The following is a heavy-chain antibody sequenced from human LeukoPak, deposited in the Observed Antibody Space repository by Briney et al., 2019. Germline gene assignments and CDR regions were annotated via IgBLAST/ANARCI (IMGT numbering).Heavy chain of an antibody. J-gene: IGHJ4*02. CDR1: GYTLTELS. V-gene: IGHV1-24*01. D-gene: IGHD3-22*01. CDR3: ARNNRDSSGYYYIYYFDY. Sequence: ASVKVSCKVSGYTLTELSMHWVRQAPGKGLEWMGGFDPEDGETIYAQKFQGRVTMTRNTSISTAYMELSSLRSEDTAVYYCARNNRDSSGYYYIYYFDYWGQGTLVTVSS. CDR2: FDPEDGET.